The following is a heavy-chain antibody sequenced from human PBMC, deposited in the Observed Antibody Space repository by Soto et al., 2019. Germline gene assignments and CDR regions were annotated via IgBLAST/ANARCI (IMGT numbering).Heavy chain of an antibody. V-gene: IGHV3-48*01. CDR3: ANLVATIRGHRNYYMDV. J-gene: IGHJ6*03. Sequence: GGSLRLSCAASGFTFSSYSMNWVRQAPGKGLEWVSYISSSSSTIYYADSVKGRFTISRDNAKNSLYLQMNSLRAEDTAVYYCANLVATIRGHRNYYMDVWGKGTTVTVSS. D-gene: IGHD5-12*01. CDR1: GFTFSSYS. CDR2: ISSSSSTI.